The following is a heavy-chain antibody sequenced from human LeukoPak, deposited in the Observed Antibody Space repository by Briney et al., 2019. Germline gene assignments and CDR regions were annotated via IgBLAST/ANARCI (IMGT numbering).Heavy chain of an antibody. Sequence: SWVRQPPGKGLEWIGYIYYSGSTYYNPSLKSRVTISVDTSKNQFSLKLSSVTAADTAAYYCASRRMDYYYDSSGYSIPNYYFDYWGQGTLVTVSS. J-gene: IGHJ4*02. V-gene: IGHV4-30-4*01. D-gene: IGHD3-22*01. CDR2: IYYSGST. CDR3: ASRRMDYYYDSSGYSIPNYYFDY.